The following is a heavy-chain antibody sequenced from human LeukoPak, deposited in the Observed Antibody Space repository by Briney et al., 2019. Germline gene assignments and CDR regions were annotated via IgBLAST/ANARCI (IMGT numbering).Heavy chain of an antibody. CDR1: DASISGYY. V-gene: IGHV4-59*01. J-gene: IGHJ4*02. Sequence: SETLSLTCTVSDASISGYYWSWIRQPPGKGLEWIGSIHFSGSTNYNPSLRSRVTISVDTSKNQLSLKLSSVAAADTAVYYCARDLGGIYFDYWGQGTLVTVSS. CDR2: IHFSGST. CDR3: ARDLGGIYFDY. D-gene: IGHD1-26*01.